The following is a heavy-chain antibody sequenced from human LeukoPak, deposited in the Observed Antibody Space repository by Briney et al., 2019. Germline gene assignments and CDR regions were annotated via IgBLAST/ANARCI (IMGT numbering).Heavy chain of an antibody. Sequence: PSETLSLTCAVPGYSISSGYYWGWIRQPPGKGLEWIGSIYHSGSTYYNPSLKSRVTISVDTSKNQFSLKLSSVTAADTAVYYCARRSYYDSSGYYQLGGYYFDYWGQGTLVTVSS. D-gene: IGHD3-22*01. J-gene: IGHJ4*02. CDR3: ARRSYYDSSGYYQLGGYYFDY. CDR1: GYSISSGYY. V-gene: IGHV4-38-2*01. CDR2: IYHSGST.